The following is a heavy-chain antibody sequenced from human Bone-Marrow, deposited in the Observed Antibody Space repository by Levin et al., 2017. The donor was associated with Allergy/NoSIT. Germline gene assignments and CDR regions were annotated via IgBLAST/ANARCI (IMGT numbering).Heavy chain of an antibody. Sequence: LSLTCAASGFSFDSFALSWIRQAPGMGLEWVSAISGSGTNTYYADSVKGRFTISRDTSKNTVFLEMTGLRAEDTAVYYCAKKGGNSFDYYFDSWGQGTLVAVSS. V-gene: IGHV3-23*01. D-gene: IGHD4-23*01. J-gene: IGHJ4*02. CDR1: GFSFDSFA. CDR3: AKKGGNSFDYYFDS. CDR2: ISGSGTNT.